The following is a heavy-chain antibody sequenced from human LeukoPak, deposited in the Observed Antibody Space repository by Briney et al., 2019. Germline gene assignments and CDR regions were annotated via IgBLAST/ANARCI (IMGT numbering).Heavy chain of an antibody. D-gene: IGHD4-17*01. Sequence: SETLSLTCTVSGGSISSYYWSWIRQPAGKGLAWIGRIYTSGSTNYNPSLKSRVTISVDKSKNQFSLKLSSVTAADTAVYYCARGDGDYGHFDYWGQGTLVTVSS. J-gene: IGHJ4*02. CDR3: ARGDGDYGHFDY. CDR2: IYTSGST. V-gene: IGHV4-4*07. CDR1: GGSISSYY.